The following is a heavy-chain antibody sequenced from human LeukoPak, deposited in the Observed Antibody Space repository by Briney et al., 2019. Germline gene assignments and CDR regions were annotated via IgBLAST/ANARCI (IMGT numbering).Heavy chain of an antibody. D-gene: IGHD4-17*01. CDR2: ITGSSAST. J-gene: IGHJ4*02. Sequence: PGGSLRLSCAASGFTFSSYAMSWVRQAPGKGLEWVSSITGSSASTYYADSVKGRFTISRDNSKNTLYLQMNSLRAEDAAVYYCARDHDYGDYRPDYWGQGTLVTVSS. V-gene: IGHV3-23*01. CDR3: ARDHDYGDYRPDY. CDR1: GFTFSSYA.